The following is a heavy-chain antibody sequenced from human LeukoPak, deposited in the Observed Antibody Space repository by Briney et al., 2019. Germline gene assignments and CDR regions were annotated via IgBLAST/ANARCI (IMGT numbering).Heavy chain of an antibody. J-gene: IGHJ4*02. Sequence: GGSLRLSCAASGFTFSDYYMSWLRQAPGRGLEWGSYIGLSAGTIYNADYVKGRFTISRDNAKNSLYLQMNSLRAEDTAVYYCARYNPLDYWGQGTLVTVSS. V-gene: IGHV3-11*04. CDR3: ARYNPLDY. D-gene: IGHD1-14*01. CDR1: GFTFSDYY. CDR2: IGLSAGTI.